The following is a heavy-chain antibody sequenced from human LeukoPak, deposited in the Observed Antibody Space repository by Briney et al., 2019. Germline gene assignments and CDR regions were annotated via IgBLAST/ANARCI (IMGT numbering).Heavy chain of an antibody. J-gene: IGHJ4*02. V-gene: IGHV3-23*01. CDR1: GFTFSSYE. D-gene: IGHD5-12*01. Sequence: GGSLRLSCAASGFTFSSYEMNWVRQAPGKGLEWVSSISASGGGTYYADSVKGRFTISRDTSKNTLYLQMNSLRAEDTAVYYCAPLAATTDYWGQGTLVTVSS. CDR3: APLAATTDY. CDR2: ISASGGGT.